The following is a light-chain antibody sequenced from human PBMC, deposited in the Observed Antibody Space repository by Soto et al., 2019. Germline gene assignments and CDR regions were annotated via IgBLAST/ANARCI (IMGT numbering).Light chain of an antibody. CDR3: QQRSNWPPWYT. Sequence: EFVLTQSPATLSLSPGERATLSCRASQSVSSYLAWYQQKPGQAPRLLIYDASNRATGIPARFSGSGSGTDFTLTISSLEPEDFAVYYCQQRSNWPPWYTFGQGTKLEIK. CDR1: QSVSSY. CDR2: DAS. J-gene: IGKJ2*01. V-gene: IGKV3-11*01.